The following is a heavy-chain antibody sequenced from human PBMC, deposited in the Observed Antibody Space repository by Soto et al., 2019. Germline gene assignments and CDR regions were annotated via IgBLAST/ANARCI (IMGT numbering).Heavy chain of an antibody. D-gene: IGHD3-16*01. Sequence: EVQLVESGGGLLQPGGSLRLSCAASGFTFSSHWMHWVRQAPGKGLVWVSRINSDGSKTDYADSVKGRFTISRDNAKNTLYLQMNSLRAEDTAVYYCARDPELGAVRSLELDYWGQGTLVTVSS. J-gene: IGHJ4*02. CDR3: ARDPELGAVRSLELDY. CDR2: INSDGSKT. V-gene: IGHV3-74*01. CDR1: GFTFSSHW.